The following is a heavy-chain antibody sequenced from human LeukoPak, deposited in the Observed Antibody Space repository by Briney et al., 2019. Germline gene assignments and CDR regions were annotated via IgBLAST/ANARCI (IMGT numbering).Heavy chain of an antibody. CDR2: ISGYNGNT. CDR1: GYTFTSYG. V-gene: IGHV1-18*01. D-gene: IGHD3-22*01. J-gene: IGHJ3*02. CDR3: ASLKNYYDSSGYLVTDAFDI. Sequence: ASVKVSCKASGYTFTSYGISWVRQAPGQGLEWMGWISGYNGNTNYAQKLQGRVTMTTDTSTSTAYMELRSLKSDDPAVYYCASLKNYYDSSGYLVTDAFDIWGQGTMVTVSS.